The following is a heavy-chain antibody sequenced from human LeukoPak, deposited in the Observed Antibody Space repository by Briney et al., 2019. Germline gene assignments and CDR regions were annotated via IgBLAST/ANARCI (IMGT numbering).Heavy chain of an antibody. CDR1: GFTFSSYA. D-gene: IGHD3-16*01. J-gene: IGHJ4*02. V-gene: IGHV3-23*01. CDR3: ARVIVFMSTGPHLDY. Sequence: GGSLRLSCAAFGFTFSSYAMSWVRQAPGKGLEWVSAITGSDGSTYYADSVKGRFTISRDNAENTLYLQMNSLRAEDTAVYYCARVIVFMSTGPHLDYWGQGTLAIVSS. CDR2: ITGSDGST.